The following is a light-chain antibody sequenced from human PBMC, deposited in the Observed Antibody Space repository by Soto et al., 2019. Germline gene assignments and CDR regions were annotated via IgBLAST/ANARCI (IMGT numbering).Light chain of an antibody. CDR2: GAS. Sequence: EIVLTQSPGTLSLSPGERATLSCRASQSVSSSYLAWYQQKPGQAPRLLIYGASSRATGIPDRFSGSGSGTDFTLTISRLEPEDFAVYYCQQYGSYTFSQGTKLEIK. J-gene: IGKJ2*01. V-gene: IGKV3-20*01. CDR3: QQYGSYT. CDR1: QSVSSSY.